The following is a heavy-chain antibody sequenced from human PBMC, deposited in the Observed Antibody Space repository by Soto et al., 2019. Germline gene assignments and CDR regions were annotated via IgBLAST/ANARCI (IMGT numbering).Heavy chain of an antibody. D-gene: IGHD5-18*01. CDR2: IRSKANSYAT. J-gene: IGHJ6*02. CDR3: TSDTARVYYGMDV. Sequence: EVQLVESGGGLVQPGGSLKLSCAASGFTFSGSAMHWVRQASGKGLEWVGRIRSKANSYATAYAASVKGRFTISRDDSKNTAYLQMNSLKSEDAAVYYCTSDTARVYYGMDVGGQGATVTVS. V-gene: IGHV3-73*02. CDR1: GFTFSGSA.